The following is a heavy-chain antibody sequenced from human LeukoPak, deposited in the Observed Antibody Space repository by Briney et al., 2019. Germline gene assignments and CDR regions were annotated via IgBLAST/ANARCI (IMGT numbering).Heavy chain of an antibody. Sequence: GGSLRLSCAASGFTFSSYGMHWVRQAPGKGLEWVAVIWYDGSNKYYADSVKGRFTISRDNSKNTLYLQMNSLRAEDTAVYYCARGGSYYDSSGYGYWGQGTLVTVSS. CDR2: IWYDGSNK. V-gene: IGHV3-33*01. D-gene: IGHD3-22*01. CDR1: GFTFSSYG. CDR3: ARGGSYYDSSGYGY. J-gene: IGHJ4*02.